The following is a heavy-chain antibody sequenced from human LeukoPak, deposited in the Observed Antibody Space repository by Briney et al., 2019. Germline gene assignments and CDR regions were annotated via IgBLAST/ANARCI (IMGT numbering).Heavy chain of an antibody. J-gene: IGHJ3*02. CDR2: ISGSGGST. CDR3: ARDSGPRWLQLTHDAFDI. V-gene: IGHV3-23*01. CDR1: GFTFSSYA. D-gene: IGHD5-24*01. Sequence: GGSLRLSCAASGFTFSSYAMSWVRQAPGKGLEWVSAISGSGGSTYYADSVKGRFTISRDNSKNTLYLQMNSLRAEDTAVYYCARDSGPRWLQLTHDAFDIWGQGTMVTVSS.